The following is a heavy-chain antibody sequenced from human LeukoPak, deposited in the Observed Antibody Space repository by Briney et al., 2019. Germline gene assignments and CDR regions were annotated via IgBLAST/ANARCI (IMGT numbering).Heavy chain of an antibody. CDR3: ARHAGYSSGWVSYYVDS. J-gene: IGHJ4*02. Sequence: GGSLRLSCAASGFTITNNYMSWVRQAPGKGLEWVSITYSGGDTYYADSVKGRFTISRDTSKNTLFLQMHSLRAGDTAVYYCARHAGYSSGWVSYYVDSWGQGTLVTVSS. D-gene: IGHD6-19*01. V-gene: IGHV3-53*01. CDR2: TYSGGDT. CDR1: GFTITNNY.